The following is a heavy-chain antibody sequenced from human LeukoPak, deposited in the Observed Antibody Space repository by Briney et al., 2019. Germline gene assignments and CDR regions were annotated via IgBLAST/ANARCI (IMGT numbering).Heavy chain of an antibody. CDR1: GFTFSSYG. CDR3: ARDHDFWSGIDY. D-gene: IGHD3-3*01. Sequence: PGRSLRLSCAASGFTFSSYGMHWVRQAPGKGLEWVAVIWYDGSNKYYADSVKGRFTISRDNSKNTLYLQMNSLRAEDTAVYYCARDHDFWSGIDYWGQGTLVNVSS. J-gene: IGHJ4*02. V-gene: IGHV3-33*01. CDR2: IWYDGSNK.